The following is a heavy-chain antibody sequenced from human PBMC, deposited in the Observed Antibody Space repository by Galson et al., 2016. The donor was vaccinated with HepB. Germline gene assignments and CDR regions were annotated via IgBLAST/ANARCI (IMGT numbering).Heavy chain of an antibody. J-gene: IGHJ5*02. Sequence: SETLSLTCAVSGGSVSSGRYYWSWIRQPPGKGLEGIGYIYYSGATDYNPPLKSRVTISADTSKNQFSLKVRSVTTADTAVYYCARDAQEGRSYLNWFDPWGQGILVTVSA. CDR2: IYYSGAT. CDR1: GGSVSSGRYY. CDR3: ARDAQEGRSYLNWFDP. D-gene: IGHD2-21*01. V-gene: IGHV4-61*01.